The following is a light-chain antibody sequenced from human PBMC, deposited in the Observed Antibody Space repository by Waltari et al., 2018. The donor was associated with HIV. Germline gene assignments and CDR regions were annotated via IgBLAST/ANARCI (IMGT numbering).Light chain of an antibody. CDR1: NYNIGNNY. V-gene: IGLV1-51*01. CDR3: GTWDSSLSAGV. CDR2: DNN. Sequence: QSVLTQPPSVSAAPGQKVTISCSASNYNIGNNYVSWYQQLPGTAPKLLIYDNNKRPSGIPDRFSGSKSGTSATLGITGLQTGDEADYYCGTWDSSLSAGVFGGGTKLTVL. J-gene: IGLJ2*01.